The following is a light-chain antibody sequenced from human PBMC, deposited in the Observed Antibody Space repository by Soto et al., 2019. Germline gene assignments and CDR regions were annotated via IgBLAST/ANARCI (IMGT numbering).Light chain of an antibody. Sequence: QSVLTQPASVSGSPGQSITISCTGASSDFGNFNYVSWYQQHPGKVPKLIIYEVTSRPSGVSNRFSGSKSDNTASLTISGLQAEDEAYYYCSSYTTSSTQVFGTGAKVTVL. CDR2: EVT. CDR3: SSYTTSSTQV. V-gene: IGLV2-14*01. J-gene: IGLJ1*01. CDR1: SSDFGNFNY.